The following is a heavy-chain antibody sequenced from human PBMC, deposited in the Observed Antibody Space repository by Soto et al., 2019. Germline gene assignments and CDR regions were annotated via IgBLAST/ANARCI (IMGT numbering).Heavy chain of an antibody. D-gene: IGHD2-15*01. V-gene: IGHV4-4*07. CDR3: AGGYCRGGSCSSGFYYSYGMDV. Sequence: QVQLQESGPGLVRPSETLSLTCSVSGGSISSFYWTWIRQPAGRGLEWIGRIYATGSTNSNSSLKSRVTLSIDTSKNQLSLTLTSVTAADTAVYYCAGGYCRGGSCSSGFYYSYGMDVWGQGTTVTVSS. J-gene: IGHJ6*02. CDR2: IYATGST. CDR1: GGSISSFY.